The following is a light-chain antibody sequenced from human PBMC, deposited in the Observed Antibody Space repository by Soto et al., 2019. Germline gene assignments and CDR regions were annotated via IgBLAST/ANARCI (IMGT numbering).Light chain of an antibody. J-gene: IGKJ1*01. Sequence: DIQMTQSPSTLSASVGDRVTITCRAIPSISSWLACYHQKPGKAPKLLIYDAYSLDSGVPSRFSGSGSGTEFILTISSLKPDDFATYYWQKYNSYPWTFGQGTKVEIK. CDR3: QKYNSYPWT. CDR2: DAY. CDR1: PSISSW. V-gene: IGKV1-5*01.